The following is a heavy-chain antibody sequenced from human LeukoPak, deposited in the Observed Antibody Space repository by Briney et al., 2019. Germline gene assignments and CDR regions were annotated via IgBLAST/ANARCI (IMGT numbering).Heavy chain of an antibody. CDR3: ARDLENYGDYLGG. D-gene: IGHD4-17*01. CDR2: VNGDGSST. V-gene: IGHV3-74*01. J-gene: IGHJ4*02. Sequence: PGGSLRLSCAASGFTFSNYWMHWVRQAPGKGLVWVSRVNGDGSSTTYADSVKGRFTISRDNAKNTLDLHMNSLRAEDTAVYYCARDLENYGDYLGGWGQGTLVTVSS. CDR1: GFTFSNYW.